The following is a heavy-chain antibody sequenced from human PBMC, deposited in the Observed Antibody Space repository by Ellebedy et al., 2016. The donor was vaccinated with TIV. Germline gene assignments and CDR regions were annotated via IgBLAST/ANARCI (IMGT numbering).Heavy chain of an antibody. CDR1: GFTFSAYW. CDR3: AKTGFYYYYGMDV. J-gene: IGHJ6*02. CDR2: IKQDGSEK. Sequence: PGGSLRLSCAASGFTFSAYWMTWVRQAPGKGLQWVANIKQDGSEKFYVDSVKGRFTISRDNANNSLFLQMTSLRAEDTAVYYCAKTGFYYYYGMDVWGQGTTVIVSS. V-gene: IGHV3-7*01.